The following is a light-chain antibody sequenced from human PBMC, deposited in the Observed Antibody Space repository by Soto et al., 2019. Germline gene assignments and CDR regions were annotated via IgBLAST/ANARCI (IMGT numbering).Light chain of an antibody. CDR1: QSISSY. CDR3: QQSYSTPDT. CDR2: AAS. V-gene: IGKV1-39*01. Sequence: DIQMTQSPSSLSASVGARVTITCRASQSISSYLNWYQQKPGKAPKLLIYAASSLQSGVPSRFSGSGSGTDFTLTISSLQPEDFATYYCQQSYSTPDTCGQGTRLEIK. J-gene: IGKJ5*01.